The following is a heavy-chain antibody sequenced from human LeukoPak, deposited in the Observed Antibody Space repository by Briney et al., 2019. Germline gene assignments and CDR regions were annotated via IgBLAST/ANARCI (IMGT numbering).Heavy chain of an antibody. D-gene: IGHD3-22*01. CDR2: LWYDGSNK. J-gene: IGHJ4*02. CDR1: GFTFSSYG. V-gene: IGHV3-33*01. CDR3: ARGRYYDSSGPLGYYFDY. Sequence: PGGSLRLSCAASGFTFSSYGMHWVRQAPGKGLEWVAVLWYDGSNKYYADSVKGRFTISRDNSKNTLYLQMNSLRAEDTAVYYCARGRYYDSSGPLGYYFDYWGQGTLVTVSS.